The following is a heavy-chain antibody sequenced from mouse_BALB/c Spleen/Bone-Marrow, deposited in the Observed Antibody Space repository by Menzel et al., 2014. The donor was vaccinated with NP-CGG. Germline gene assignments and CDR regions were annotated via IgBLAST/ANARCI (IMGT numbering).Heavy chain of an antibody. CDR3: ARCGFDS. V-gene: IGHV1S130*01. CDR1: GYTFTSSW. J-gene: IGHJ2*01. CDR2: IHPNSGNT. Sequence: QVQLQQSGSVLVRPGASVKLSCKASGYTFTSSWMHWAKRRPAQGLEWIGEIHPNSGNTNYNEKFKGKATLTVDTSSSTAYVALSSLTSEDSAVYYSARCGFDSWGPGTTLTVSS.